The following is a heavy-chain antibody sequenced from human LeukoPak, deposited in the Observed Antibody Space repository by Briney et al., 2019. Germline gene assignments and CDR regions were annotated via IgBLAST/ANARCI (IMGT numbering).Heavy chain of an antibody. CDR2: IYYRVTS. CDR1: GDSISTYY. V-gene: IGHV4-59*01. D-gene: IGHD6-19*01. J-gene: IGHJ6*03. CDR3: AREIKQWLGNYYYYYMDV. Sequence: SETLSLTCTVSGDSISTYYWSWIRQPPGKGLEWIGYIYYRVTSDYNPSLKSRVTMSVDMSTRQISLKLSSVTAADTAVYYCAREIKQWLGNYYYYYMDVWGKGTTVTVSS.